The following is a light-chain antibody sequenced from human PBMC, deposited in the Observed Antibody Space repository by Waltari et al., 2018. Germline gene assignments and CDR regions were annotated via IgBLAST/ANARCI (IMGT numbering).Light chain of an antibody. V-gene: IGLV2-8*01. CDR1: SSDVGGYNY. J-gene: IGLJ2*01. Sequence: QSALTQPPSASGSPGQSVTISCTGTSSDVGGYNYVSWYQQHPGKAPKLMIYEVSKRPSGGPDRCSGSKSGNTASLTVSGLRAEDEADYYCSSYAGNNNVVFGGGTKLTVL. CDR3: SSYAGNNNVV. CDR2: EVS.